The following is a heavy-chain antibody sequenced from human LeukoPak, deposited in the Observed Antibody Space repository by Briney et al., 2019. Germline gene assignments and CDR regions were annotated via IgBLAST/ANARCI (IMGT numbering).Heavy chain of an antibody. CDR1: GYTFTSYG. CDR3: ARGRKVLTTTALDY. V-gene: IGHV1-18*01. CDR2: ISAYNGNT. Sequence: ASVKVSCKAPGYTFTSYGISWVRQAPGQGLEWMGWISAYNGNTNYAQKLQGRVTMTTDTSTSTAYMELRSLRSDDTAVYYCARGRKVLTTTALDYWGQGTLVTVSS. J-gene: IGHJ4*02. D-gene: IGHD4-17*01.